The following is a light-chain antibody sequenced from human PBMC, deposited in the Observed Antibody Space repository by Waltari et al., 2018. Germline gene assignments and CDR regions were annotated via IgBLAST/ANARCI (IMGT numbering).Light chain of an antibody. J-gene: IGKJ1*01. V-gene: IGKV2-30*01. CDR2: KVS. CDR3: MQGSHWPPWT. CDR1: QSLIYSDGNTY. Sequence: DVVMTQSPLSLPVTLGQPASISCRSSQSLIYSDGNTYLTWFQQRPGQSPRRLIYKVSNRDSGVPDRFSGSGSDTDFTLKISRVEAEDVGVYYCMQGSHWPPWTFGQGTKVEIK.